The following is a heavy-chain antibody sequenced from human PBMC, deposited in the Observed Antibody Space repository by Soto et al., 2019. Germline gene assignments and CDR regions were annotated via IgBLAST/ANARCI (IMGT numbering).Heavy chain of an antibody. J-gene: IGHJ6*03. CDR2: IWYDGSNK. CDR1: GFTFSSYG. Sequence: GGSLRLSCAASGFTFSSYGMHWVRQAPGKGLEWVAVIWYDGSNKYYADSVKGRFTISRDNSKNTLYLQMNSLRAEDTAVYYCERGGPSIAAAGKTYYYYYMDVWGKGTTVTVSS. V-gene: IGHV3-33*01. CDR3: ERGGPSIAAAGKTYYYYYMDV. D-gene: IGHD6-13*01.